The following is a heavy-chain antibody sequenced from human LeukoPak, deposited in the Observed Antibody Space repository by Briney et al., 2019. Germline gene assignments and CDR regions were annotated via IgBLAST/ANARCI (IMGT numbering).Heavy chain of an antibody. Sequence: GESLKISCKGSGYSFTSYWIGWVRQMPGKGLEWVANVNPDGRVIFYVDSVKGRFTISRDNAKNSLYLQMSNLRVEDTAVYYCATSADSPGNSWGQGTLIAVSS. CDR3: ATSADSPGNS. V-gene: IGHV3-7*02. D-gene: IGHD4-23*01. J-gene: IGHJ1*01. CDR2: VNPDGRVI. CDR1: GYSFTSYW.